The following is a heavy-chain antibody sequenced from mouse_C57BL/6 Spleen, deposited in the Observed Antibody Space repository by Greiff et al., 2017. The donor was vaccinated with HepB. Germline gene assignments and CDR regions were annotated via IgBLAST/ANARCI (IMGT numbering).Heavy chain of an antibody. V-gene: IGHV3-8*01. Sequence: EVQLQQSGPGLAKPSQTLSLTCSVTGYSITSDYWNWIRKFPGNKLEYMGYISYSGSTYYNPSLKRRISITRDTSKNQYYLQLNSVTTEDTATYYCARSPSYYDGSRDYFDYWGQGTTLTVSS. J-gene: IGHJ2*01. D-gene: IGHD1-1*01. CDR3: ARSPSYYDGSRDYFDY. CDR1: GYSITSDY. CDR2: ISYSGST.